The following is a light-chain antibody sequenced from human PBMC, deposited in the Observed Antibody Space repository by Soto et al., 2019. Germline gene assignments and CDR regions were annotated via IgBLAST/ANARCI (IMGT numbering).Light chain of an antibody. CDR1: SSNIGSNT. V-gene: IGLV1-44*01. Sequence: QSVLIQPPSASGTPGQRVTISCSGSSSNIGSNTVNWNQQLPGTAPKLFIYSNNQRPSGVPDRFSGSKSDTSASLAISGLQSEDEADYYCAAWDDSLNGVLIGGGTKLTVL. J-gene: IGLJ2*01. CDR3: AAWDDSLNGVL. CDR2: SNN.